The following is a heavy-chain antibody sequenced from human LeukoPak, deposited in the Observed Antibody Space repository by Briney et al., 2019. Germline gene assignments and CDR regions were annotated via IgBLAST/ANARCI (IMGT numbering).Heavy chain of an antibody. J-gene: IGHJ4*02. V-gene: IGHV1-3*01. CDR2: ISAGNGNT. CDR1: GYTFTSYA. CDR3: ARVSGSGSNDY. D-gene: IGHD1-26*01. Sequence: ASVKVSCKASGYTFTSYAIHWVRQAPGQRLEWMGWISAGNGNTKYSQNFQGRVTFISNTSATTAFMELSSLRSEDAAVYYCARVSGSGSNDYWGQGPLVTVSP.